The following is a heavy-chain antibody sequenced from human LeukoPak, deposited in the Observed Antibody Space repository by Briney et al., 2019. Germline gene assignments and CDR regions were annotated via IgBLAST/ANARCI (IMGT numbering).Heavy chain of an antibody. V-gene: IGHV3-23*01. J-gene: IGHJ1*01. D-gene: IGHD4-17*01. CDR3: AKTLAGEALEYFQH. CDR2: ISGSGGST. CDR1: GFTFSSYA. Sequence: PGGSLRLSCAAPGFTFSSYAMSWVRQAPGKGLEWVSAISGSGGSTYYADSVRGRFTISRDNSKNTLYLQMNSLRAEDTAVYYCAKTLAGEALEYFQHWGQGTLVTVSS.